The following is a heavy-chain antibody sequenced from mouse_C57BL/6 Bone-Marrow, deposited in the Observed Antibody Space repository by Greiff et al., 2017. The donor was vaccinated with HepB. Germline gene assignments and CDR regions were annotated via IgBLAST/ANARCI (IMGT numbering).Heavy chain of an antibody. J-gene: IGHJ3*01. V-gene: IGHV1-78*01. Sequence: VQLQQSDAELVKPGASVKISCKVSGYTFTDHTIHWMKQRPEQGLEWIGNIYPRDGSTKYNEKFKGKATLTADKSSSTAYMQLNSLTSEDSAVYSCAKEGPYGYPWFAYWGQGTLVTVSA. CDR2: IYPRDGST. CDR3: AKEGPYGYPWFAY. D-gene: IGHD2-2*01. CDR1: GYTFTDHT.